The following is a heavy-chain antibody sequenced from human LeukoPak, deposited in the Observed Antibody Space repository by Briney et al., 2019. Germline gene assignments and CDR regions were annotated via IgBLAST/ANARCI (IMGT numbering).Heavy chain of an antibody. CDR1: GFTFCSYW. CDR3: ASDRKSSGWPYYYYYGMDV. Sequence: PGGSLRLSCAASGFTFCSYWMHWVRQAPGKGLGWVSRINSEGSSTSYADSVKGRFTISRDNAKNTLYLQMNSLRAEDTAVYYCASDRKSSGWPYYYYYGMDVWGQGTTVTVSS. J-gene: IGHJ6*02. V-gene: IGHV3-74*01. D-gene: IGHD3-22*01. CDR2: INSEGSST.